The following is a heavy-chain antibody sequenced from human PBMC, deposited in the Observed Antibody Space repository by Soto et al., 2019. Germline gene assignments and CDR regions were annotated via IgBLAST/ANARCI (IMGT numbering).Heavy chain of an antibody. D-gene: IGHD3-22*01. CDR2: ISWNSGSI. V-gene: IGHV3-9*01. CDR1: GFTFDDYA. Sequence: GGSLRLSCAASGFTFDDYAMHWVRQAPGKGLEWVSGISWNSGSIGYADSVKGRFTISRDNAKNSLYLQMNSLRAEDTALYYCAKDNYYDSSGYYDYWGQGTLVTVSS. CDR3: AKDNYYDSSGYYDY. J-gene: IGHJ4*02.